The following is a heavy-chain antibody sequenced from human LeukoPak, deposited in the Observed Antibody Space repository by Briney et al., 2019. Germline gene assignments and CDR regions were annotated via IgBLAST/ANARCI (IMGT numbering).Heavy chain of an antibody. V-gene: IGHV4-38-2*01. CDR2: IYHSGST. CDR1: GYSISSGYY. CDR3: ARRYSSGWYGVYDY. Sequence: SETLFLTCAVSGYSISSGYYWGWIRQPPGKGLEWIGSIYHSGSTCYNPSLKSRVTISVDTSKNQFSLKLSSVTAADTAVYYCARRYSSGWYGVYDYWGQGTLVTVSS. J-gene: IGHJ4*02. D-gene: IGHD6-19*01.